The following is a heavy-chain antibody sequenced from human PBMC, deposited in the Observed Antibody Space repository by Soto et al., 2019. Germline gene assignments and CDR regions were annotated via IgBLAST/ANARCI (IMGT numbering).Heavy chain of an antibody. CDR2: IVPIFETG. J-gene: IGHJ4*02. D-gene: IGHD2-21*02. CDR1: GVSFSTYT. V-gene: IGHV1-69*13. Sequence: ASVKVSCKASGVSFSTYTINWVRQAPGHGLEWMGGIVPIFETGNYAQKFQGRVKITANASTSTAYMELSSLTSEDTAVYYCARGGVATFYFDYWGQGTLVTVSS. CDR3: ARGGVATFYFDY.